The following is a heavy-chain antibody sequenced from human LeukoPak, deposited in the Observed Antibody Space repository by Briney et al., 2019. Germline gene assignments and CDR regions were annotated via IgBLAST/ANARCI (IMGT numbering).Heavy chain of an antibody. Sequence: PGGSLRLSCAASGFTFSKYGMNWVRQAPGKGPEWVSALSTMGDITYYADSVKGRFTIYRDDSKKTLYLQMNSLRAEDTAAYYCAKNKMGASITFDCWGQGTLVTVSS. J-gene: IGHJ4*02. CDR2: LSTMGDIT. D-gene: IGHD3-16*01. V-gene: IGHV3-23*01. CDR3: AKNKMGASITFDC. CDR1: GFTFSKYG.